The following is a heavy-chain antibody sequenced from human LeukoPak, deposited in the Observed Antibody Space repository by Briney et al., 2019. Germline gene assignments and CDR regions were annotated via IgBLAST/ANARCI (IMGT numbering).Heavy chain of an antibody. CDR3: ARAVPLYSGKLIPSYFDY. CDR1: GGYISSYY. D-gene: IGHD3-10*01. Sequence: PSETLSLTCTVSGGYISSYYWSWIRQPPGRGLEWIGYIYYSGSNNYNPSLKSRVTVSVDMAKNQFSLKLSSVTAADTAVYYCARAVPLYSGKLIPSYFDYWGQGALVTVSS. J-gene: IGHJ4*02. CDR2: IYYSGSN. V-gene: IGHV4-59*01.